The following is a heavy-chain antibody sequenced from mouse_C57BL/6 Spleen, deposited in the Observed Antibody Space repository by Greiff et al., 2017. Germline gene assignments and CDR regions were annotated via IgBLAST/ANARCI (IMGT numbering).Heavy chain of an antibody. D-gene: IGHD2-1*01. CDR1: GYTFTDYE. CDR2: IDPETGGT. J-gene: IGHJ4*01. V-gene: IGHV1-15*01. CDR3: TNYGNYGYAMDY. Sequence: QVQLQQSGAELVRPGASVTLSCKASGYTFTDYEMHWVKQTPVHGLEWIGAIDPETGGTAYNQKFKGKAILTADKSSSTAYMELRSLTSEDSAVYYCTNYGNYGYAMDYWGQGTSVTVSS.